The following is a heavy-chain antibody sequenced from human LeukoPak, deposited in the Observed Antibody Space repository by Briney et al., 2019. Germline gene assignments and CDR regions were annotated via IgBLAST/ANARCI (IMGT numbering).Heavy chain of an antibody. CDR3: ARDFRRDGYNYFDY. D-gene: IGHD5-24*01. Sequence: SETLSLTCTVSGGSISSSSYYWGWIRQPPGKGLEWIGSIYYSGSTYYNPSLKSRATISVDTSKNQFSLKLSSVTAADTAVYYCARDFRRDGYNYFDYWGQGTLVTVSS. J-gene: IGHJ4*02. CDR2: IYYSGST. CDR1: GGSISSSSYY. V-gene: IGHV4-39*07.